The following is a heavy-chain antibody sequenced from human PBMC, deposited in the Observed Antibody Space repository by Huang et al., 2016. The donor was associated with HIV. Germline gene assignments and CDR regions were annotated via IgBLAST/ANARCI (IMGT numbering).Heavy chain of an antibody. V-gene: IGHV1-3*01. D-gene: IGHD6-25*01. CDR3: ARGIAAGDY. Sequence: QVQLVQSGAEVKKPGASVKVSCKASGYIFSTYVTHWVRQAPGQRLGWMGRINAGNGNTKYSQRFQGRVTITRDTAANTAYVELSSLRSEDTGVYYCARGIAAGDYWGQGTLVTVSS. J-gene: IGHJ4*02. CDR1: GYIFSTYV. CDR2: INAGNGNT.